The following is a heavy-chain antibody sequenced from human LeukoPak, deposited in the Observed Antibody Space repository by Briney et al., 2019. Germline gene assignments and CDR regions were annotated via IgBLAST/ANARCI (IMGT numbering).Heavy chain of an antibody. Sequence: PGGSLRLSCAASGFAFSSYSMNWVRQAPGKGLEWVSSISSSSSYIYYADSVKGRFTISRDNAKNSLYLQMNSLRAEDTAVYYCARAQAMDPVYYDISTGYYSLRPNDAFDIWGQGTMVTVSS. CDR3: ARAQAMDPVYYDISTGYYSLRPNDAFDI. V-gene: IGHV3-21*01. D-gene: IGHD3-9*01. CDR1: GFAFSSYS. CDR2: ISSSSSYI. J-gene: IGHJ3*02.